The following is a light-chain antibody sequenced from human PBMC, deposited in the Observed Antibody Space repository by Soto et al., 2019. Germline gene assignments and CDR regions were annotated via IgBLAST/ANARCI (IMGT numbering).Light chain of an antibody. J-gene: IGKJ2*01. CDR3: QQCYRTPLT. V-gene: IGKV1-39*01. CDR2: AAS. Sequence: DIQMTQSPSSLSASVGDRVTITCRASQSISSYLNWYQQKPGKAPKLLIYAASSLQSGVPSRFSGSGSGTDFTLIISSLQPEDFATYYCQQCYRTPLTFGQGSKLEIK. CDR1: QSISSY.